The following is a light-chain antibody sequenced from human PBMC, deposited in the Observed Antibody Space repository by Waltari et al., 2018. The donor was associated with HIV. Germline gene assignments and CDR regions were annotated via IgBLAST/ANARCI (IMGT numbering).Light chain of an antibody. CDR1: SGPVSPCYY. CDR2: STN. CDR3: VLYMGGGIWV. Sequence: QTVVTQEPSFSVSPGGTVTLTCGLNSGPVSPCYYPSWYQQTPGQTPRTLIYSTNTRSSGVPDRFSGSILGNKAALTITGAQADDESDYYCVLYMGGGIWVFGGGTKVTVL. V-gene: IGLV8-61*01. J-gene: IGLJ3*02.